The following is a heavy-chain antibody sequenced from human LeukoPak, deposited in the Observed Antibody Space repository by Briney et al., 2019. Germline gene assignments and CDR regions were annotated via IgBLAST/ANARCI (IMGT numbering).Heavy chain of an antibody. J-gene: IGHJ4*02. CDR3: ATGLPVGATLGYYFDS. Sequence: ASVKVSCKVSRHTVTELSMHWVRQAPGKGLEWMGGFDPEDGATLYAQKFQDRVTMTEDTSTDTAYMDLGSLRSEDTAGYYCATGLPVGATLGYYFDSWGQGTLVTVSS. CDR1: RHTVTELS. V-gene: IGHV1-24*01. CDR2: FDPEDGAT. D-gene: IGHD1-26*01.